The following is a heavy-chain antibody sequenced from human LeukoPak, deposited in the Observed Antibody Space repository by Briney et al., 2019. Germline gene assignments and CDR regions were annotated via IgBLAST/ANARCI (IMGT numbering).Heavy chain of an antibody. V-gene: IGHV3-23*01. Sequence: PGGSLRLSCAASGFTLSSYAMSWVRQAPGKGLEWVSAISGSGGSTYYADSVKGQFTISRDKSKNTLYLQMSSLRAEDTAVYYCAKEDDYSNYVDYWGQGTLVTVSS. CDR3: AKEDDYSNYVDY. CDR1: GFTLSSYA. J-gene: IGHJ4*02. CDR2: ISGSGGST. D-gene: IGHD4-11*01.